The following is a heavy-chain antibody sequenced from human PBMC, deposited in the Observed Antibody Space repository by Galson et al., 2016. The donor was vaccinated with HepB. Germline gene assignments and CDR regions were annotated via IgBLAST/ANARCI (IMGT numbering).Heavy chain of an antibody. Sequence: SVKVSCKAAGDTSTSYGINWVRRAPGRGLEWMGWISVNNGNRNYAQNLQGRVTMNTDKSTRTAYMELGSLRSDATAVYYCARDSADCTNGVCYMSNYYGMDVWGQGTTVTVSS. CDR3: ARDSADCTNGVCYMSNYYGMDV. V-gene: IGHV1-18*01. CDR2: ISVNNGNR. D-gene: IGHD2-8*01. CDR1: GDTSTSYG. J-gene: IGHJ6*02.